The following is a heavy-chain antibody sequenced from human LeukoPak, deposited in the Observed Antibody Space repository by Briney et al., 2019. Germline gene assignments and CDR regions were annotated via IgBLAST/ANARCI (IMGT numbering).Heavy chain of an antibody. CDR1: GFTFSSYS. V-gene: IGHV3-48*01. Sequence: PGGSLRLSCAASGFTFSSYSMNWVRQAPGKGLEWVSYISSSSSTIYYADSVKGRFTISRDNAKNSLYLHMNSLRAEDTAVYYCARDARYVLRFLEWEYYYYYMDVWGKGTTVTVSS. CDR2: ISSSSSTI. CDR3: ARDARYVLRFLEWEYYYYYMDV. D-gene: IGHD3-3*01. J-gene: IGHJ6*03.